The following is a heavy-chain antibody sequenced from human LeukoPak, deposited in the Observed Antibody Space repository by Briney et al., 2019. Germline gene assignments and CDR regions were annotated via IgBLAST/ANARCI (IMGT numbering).Heavy chain of an antibody. D-gene: IGHD6-19*01. CDR3: ARNVAVAAFDY. Sequence: KPSETLSLTCAVYGGSFSPYYWSWIRQPAGKGLEWIGRIYASGSTNYNPSLKSRVTMSVDTSKNQFSLKLSSVTAADTAVYYCARNVAVAAFDYWGQGTLVTVSS. J-gene: IGHJ4*02. CDR1: GGSFSPYY. CDR2: IYASGST. V-gene: IGHV4-59*10.